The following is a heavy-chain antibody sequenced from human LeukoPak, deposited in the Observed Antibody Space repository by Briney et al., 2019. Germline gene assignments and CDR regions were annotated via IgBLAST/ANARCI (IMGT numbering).Heavy chain of an antibody. D-gene: IGHD6-19*01. CDR1: GFIFSSYA. Sequence: GKSLRLSCAASGFIFSSYAMHWVRQAPGQGPEWVALIRYDGSNKYYADSVKGRFTISRDNSKNTLYLQMNSLRVEDTAMYYCAKAGTQQWLLFVGVYWGQGALVTVSS. V-gene: IGHV3-30*04. J-gene: IGHJ4*02. CDR2: IRYDGSNK. CDR3: AKAGTQQWLLFVGVY.